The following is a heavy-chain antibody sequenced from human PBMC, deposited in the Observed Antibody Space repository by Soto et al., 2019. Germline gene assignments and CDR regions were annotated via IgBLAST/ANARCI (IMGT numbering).Heavy chain of an antibody. CDR2: IYSGGST. CDR1: GFTVSSNY. Sequence: GGSLRLSCAASGFTVSSNYMSWVRQAPGKGLEWVSVIYSGGSTYYADSVKGRCTISRDNSKNTLYFQMNSLRAEDTVVYYCAREVHMGNYYGSGSHLNWFDPWGQGTLVTVSS. V-gene: IGHV3-53*01. CDR3: AREVHMGNYYGSGSHLNWFDP. J-gene: IGHJ5*02. D-gene: IGHD3-10*01.